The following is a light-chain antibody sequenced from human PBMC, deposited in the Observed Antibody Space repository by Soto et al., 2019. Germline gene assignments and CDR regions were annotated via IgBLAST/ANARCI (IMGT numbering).Light chain of an antibody. J-gene: IGKJ1*01. CDR1: QSITNW. CDR3: QQYYRQAT. V-gene: IGKV1-5*03. CDR2: MAS. Sequence: DIQMTQSPSTLSASVGDRVTITCRASQSITNWLAWYQQKPGKAPKPLIYMASSLESGVPSRFSGSGGGTEFTLTISSLQPDDFATDYCQQYYRQATFGQGTKVEIK.